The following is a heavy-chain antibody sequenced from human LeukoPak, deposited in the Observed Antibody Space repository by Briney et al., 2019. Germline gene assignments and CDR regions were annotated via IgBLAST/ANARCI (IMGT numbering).Heavy chain of an antibody. D-gene: IGHD6-19*01. CDR3: AKSPIALAVGYYFHY. CDR2: INNSGSSI. CDR1: GFTFSSYA. Sequence: GGSLRLSCAASGFTFSSYAMSWVRQAPGKGLEWVSVINNSGSSIYYADSVKGRFTISRDNSKNTLFLQMSGLRAEDTAVYYCAKSPIALAVGYYFHYWGQGTLVTVSS. V-gene: IGHV3-23*01. J-gene: IGHJ4*02.